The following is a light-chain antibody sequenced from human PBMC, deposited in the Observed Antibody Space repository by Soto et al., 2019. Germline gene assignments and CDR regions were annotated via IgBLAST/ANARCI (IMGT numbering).Light chain of an antibody. CDR1: QRGSSY. CDR2: HAS. Sequence: EIVLTQSPATLSLSPGERATLSCRASQRGSSYLALYQQKPGQAPRLLIYHASNRATGIPARFSGSGSGTDFTLTISSLEPEDFAVYYCQQRSNWPPLFTFGPGTKVDIK. V-gene: IGKV3-11*01. CDR3: QQRSNWPPLFT. J-gene: IGKJ3*01.